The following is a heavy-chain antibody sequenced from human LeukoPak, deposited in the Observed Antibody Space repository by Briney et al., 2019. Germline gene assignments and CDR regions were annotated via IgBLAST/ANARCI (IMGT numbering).Heavy chain of an antibody. CDR3: ARAPISVSDPYYFDY. CDR1: GYSFTTYW. Sequence: GQSLKISCKGSGYSFTTYWIGWVRQMPGKGLEWMGIIYPGNSDTRYSPSFRGQVTISADKSISTAFLQWSSLKASDSAKYYCARAPISVSDPYYFDYWGQGTLVIVSS. J-gene: IGHJ4*02. D-gene: IGHD2-21*02. V-gene: IGHV5-51*01. CDR2: IYPGNSDT.